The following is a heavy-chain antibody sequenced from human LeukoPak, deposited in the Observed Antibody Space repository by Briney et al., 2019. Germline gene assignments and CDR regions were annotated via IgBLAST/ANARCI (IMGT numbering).Heavy chain of an antibody. J-gene: IGHJ3*02. D-gene: IGHD3-10*01. CDR1: GFTFSSYA. CDR2: ISGSGGST. Sequence: GGSLRLSCAASGFTFSSYAMSWFRQAPGKGLEWVSAISGSGGSTYYADSVKGRFTISRDNSKNTLYLQMNSLRAEDTAVYYCAKNTMVRGVIIGQWSAFDIWGQGTMVTVSS. V-gene: IGHV3-23*01. CDR3: AKNTMVRGVIIGQWSAFDI.